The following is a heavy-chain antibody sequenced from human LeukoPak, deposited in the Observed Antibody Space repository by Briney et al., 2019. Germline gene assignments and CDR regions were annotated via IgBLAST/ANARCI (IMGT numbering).Heavy chain of an antibody. J-gene: IGHJ4*02. CDR3: ATEYSSSPHY. D-gene: IGHD3-22*01. CDR1: VGSISSSSYH. Sequence: SETPSLTCPVSVGSISSSSYHRGWIRPPPGKGPEWIASICYSGTTYYNPSLKSRVTISVDTSKNQFSLKLNSVTAADTAVYYCATEYSSSPHYWGQGALVTVSS. CDR2: ICYSGTT. V-gene: IGHV4-39*07.